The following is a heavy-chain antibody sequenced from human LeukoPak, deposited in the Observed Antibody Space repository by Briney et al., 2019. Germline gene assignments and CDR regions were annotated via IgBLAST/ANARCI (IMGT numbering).Heavy chain of an antibody. J-gene: IGHJ4*02. CDR2: ISWNSGSI. CDR1: GFTFDDYA. D-gene: IGHD3-9*01. CDR3: AKDSPRGYYDILTGYFDY. V-gene: IGHV3-9*01. Sequence: GGSLRLSCAASGFTFDDYAMHWVRQAPGKGLEWVSGISWNSGSIGYADSVKGRFTNSRDNAKNSLYLQMNSLRAEDTALYYCAKDSPRGYYDILTGYFDYWGQGTLVTVSS.